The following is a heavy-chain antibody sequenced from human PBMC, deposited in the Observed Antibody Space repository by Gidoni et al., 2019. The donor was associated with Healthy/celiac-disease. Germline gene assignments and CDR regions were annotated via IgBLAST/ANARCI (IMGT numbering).Heavy chain of an antibody. CDR3: ARDWGGDYDILTGYWLPYYYYYMDV. D-gene: IGHD3-9*01. CDR1: GYTFTSYG. CDR2: ISAYNGNT. Sequence: QVQLVQSGAEVKKPGASVKVSCKASGYTFTSYGISWVRQAPGQGLEWMGWISAYNGNTNYAQKLQGRVTMTTDTSTSTAYMELRSLRSDDTAVYYCARDWGGDYDILTGYWLPYYYYYMDVWGKGTTVTVSS. V-gene: IGHV1-18*01. J-gene: IGHJ6*03.